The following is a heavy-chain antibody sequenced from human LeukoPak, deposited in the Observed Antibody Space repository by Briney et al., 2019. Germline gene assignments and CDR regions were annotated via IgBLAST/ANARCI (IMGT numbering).Heavy chain of an antibody. CDR2: INWNGDNI. D-gene: IGHD3-22*01. J-gene: IGHJ4*02. Sequence: GGSLRLSCAASGFTFDDYGMTWVRQAPGKGLEWVSGINWNGDNIGYADSVKGRFTISRDNAENSLYLRMNSLRAEDTALYYCARVQRTYYYDSSGFDYWGQGTLVTVSS. V-gene: IGHV3-20*04. CDR3: ARVQRTYYYDSSGFDY. CDR1: GFTFDDYG.